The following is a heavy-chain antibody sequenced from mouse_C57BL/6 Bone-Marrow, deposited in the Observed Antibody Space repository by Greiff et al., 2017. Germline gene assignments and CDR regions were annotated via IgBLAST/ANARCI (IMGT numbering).Heavy chain of an antibody. CDR2: IDPSDSYT. D-gene: IGHD1-1*01. V-gene: IGHV1-69*01. CDR3: ARGGYYGSNFFDY. J-gene: IGHJ2*01. CDR1: GYTFTSYW. Sequence: VQLQQPGAELVMPGASVKLSCKASGYTFTSYWMHWVKQRPGQGLEWIGEIDPSDSYTNYNQKFKGKSTLTVDKSSSTAYMQLSSLTSADSAVYYCARGGYYGSNFFDYWGQGTTLTVSS.